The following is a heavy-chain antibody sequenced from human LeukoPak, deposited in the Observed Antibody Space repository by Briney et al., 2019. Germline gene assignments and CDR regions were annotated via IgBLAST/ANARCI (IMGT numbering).Heavy chain of an antibody. D-gene: IGHD1-26*01. CDR3: ARTPRAWEYFFDY. CDR2: TYYRSKWYY. Sequence: SQTLSLTCAISGDSVSSNSAAWTWIRQSPSRGLEWLGRTYYRSKWYYDYAISVKSRVTINPDTSKNQFSLRLNSVTPEDTAVYYCARTPRAWEYFFDYWGQGTLVTVSS. J-gene: IGHJ4*02. CDR1: GDSVSSNSAA. V-gene: IGHV6-1*01.